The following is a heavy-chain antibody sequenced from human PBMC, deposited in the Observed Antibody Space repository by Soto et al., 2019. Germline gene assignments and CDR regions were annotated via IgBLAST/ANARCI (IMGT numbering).Heavy chain of an antibody. Sequence: PSETLSLTCTVSGGSISSSSYYWGWIRQPPGKGLEWIGSIYYSGSTYYNPSLKSRVTISVDTSKNQFSLKLSSVTAADTAVYYCARPRPFRCSSTSCPEGPAFDIWGQGTMVTVSS. CDR3: ARPRPFRCSSTSCPEGPAFDI. CDR1: GGSISSSSYY. CDR2: IYYSGST. J-gene: IGHJ3*02. D-gene: IGHD2-2*01. V-gene: IGHV4-39*01.